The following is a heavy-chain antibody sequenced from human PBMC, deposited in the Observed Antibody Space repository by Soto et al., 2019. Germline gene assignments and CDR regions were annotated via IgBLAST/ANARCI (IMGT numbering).Heavy chain of an antibody. CDR3: ARVDTAMVTFDY. Sequence: ASVKVSCKASGYTFTSYGISWVRQAPGQGLEWMGWISAYNGNTNYAQKLQGRVTMTPDTSTSTAYMELRSLRSDDTAVYYCARVDTAMVTFDYWGQGTLVTVSS. V-gene: IGHV1-18*04. D-gene: IGHD5-18*01. CDR1: GYTFTSYG. J-gene: IGHJ4*02. CDR2: ISAYNGNT.